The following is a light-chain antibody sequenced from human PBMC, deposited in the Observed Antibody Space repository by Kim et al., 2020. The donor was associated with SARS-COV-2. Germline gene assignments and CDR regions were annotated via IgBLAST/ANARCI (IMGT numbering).Light chain of an antibody. CDR1: SSDIAVYNR. CDR3: GTWDTSLTAGV. V-gene: IGLV2-18*02. CDR2: EVS. J-gene: IGLJ2*01. Sequence: QSALTQPPSVSGSPGQSVTISCTGSSSDIAVYNRVSCYQQSPGTAPKLMIYEVSYRPSGVPDRFSGSKSGTSATLGITGLQTGDEAVYHCGTWDTSLTAGVFGGGTQLTVL.